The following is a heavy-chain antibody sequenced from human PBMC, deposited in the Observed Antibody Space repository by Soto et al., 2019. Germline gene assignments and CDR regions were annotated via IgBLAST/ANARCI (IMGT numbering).Heavy chain of an antibody. Sequence: QVQLQESGPGLVKPSQTLSLTCTVSGGSINSGGYYWSWIRQHPGKGLEWIGYIYYSGSTYYNPSLKSRVTISIDTSKNQFSLRLSSVTAADTAVYYCTRQRDCYNYRYFDYWGQGTLVTVSS. CDR2: IYYSGST. CDR1: GGSINSGGYY. D-gene: IGHD5-12*01. V-gene: IGHV4-31*03. J-gene: IGHJ4*02. CDR3: TRQRDCYNYRYFDY.